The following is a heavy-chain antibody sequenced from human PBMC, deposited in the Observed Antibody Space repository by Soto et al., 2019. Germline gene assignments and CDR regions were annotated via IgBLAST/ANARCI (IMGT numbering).Heavy chain of an antibody. CDR3: AREMSGGITIFGAPGGMDV. CDR1: GFTFSSYD. CDR2: IGTAGDT. D-gene: IGHD3-3*01. J-gene: IGHJ6*02. V-gene: IGHV3-13*01. Sequence: GGSLRLSCASSGFTFSSYDMHWVRQATGKGLEWVSAIGTAGDTYYPGSVKGRFTISRENAKNSLYLQMNSLRAGDTAVYYCAREMSGGITIFGAPGGMDVWGQGTTVTVSS.